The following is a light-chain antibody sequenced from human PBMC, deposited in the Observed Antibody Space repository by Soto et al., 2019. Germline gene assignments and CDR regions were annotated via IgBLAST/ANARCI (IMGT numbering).Light chain of an antibody. V-gene: IGLV2-14*01. Sequence: SVLTQPASVSGSPGQSITISCTGSSSDVGAYNFVSWYQHHPGRAPKPILYEVTTRPSGVSSRFSGSKSGNTASLTISGLQADDEATYYCSSYTSTNTPYVFGTGTKVTVL. CDR2: EVT. CDR3: SSYTSTNTPYV. CDR1: SSDVGAYNF. J-gene: IGLJ1*01.